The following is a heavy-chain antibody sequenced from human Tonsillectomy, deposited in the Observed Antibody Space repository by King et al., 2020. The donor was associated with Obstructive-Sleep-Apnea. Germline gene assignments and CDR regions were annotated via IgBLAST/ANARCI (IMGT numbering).Heavy chain of an antibody. J-gene: IGHJ4*02. CDR1: GGSISSSSYY. CDR3: ARQTYYYDSSGYFDY. V-gene: IGHV4-39*07. D-gene: IGHD3-22*01. CDR2: IYYSGST. Sequence: QLQESGPGLVKPSETLSLTCTVSGGSISSSSYYWGWIRQPPGKGLEWIGSIYYSGSTYYNPSLKSRVTISVDTSKNQFSLKLSSVTAADTAVYYCARQTYYYDSSGYFDYWGQGTLVTVSS.